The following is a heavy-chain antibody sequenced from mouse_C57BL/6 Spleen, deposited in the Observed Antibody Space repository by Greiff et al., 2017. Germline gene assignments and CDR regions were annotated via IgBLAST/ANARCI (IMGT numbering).Heavy chain of an antibody. CDR1: GFTFSSYG. CDR3: ASRAYDYAWFAY. Sequence: EVMLVESGGDLVKPGGSLKLSCAASGFTFSSYGMSWVRQTPDKRLEWVATISSGGSYTYYPDSVKGRFTISRDNAKNTLYLQMSSLKSEDTAMYYCASRAYDYAWFAYWGQGTLVTVSA. V-gene: IGHV5-6*02. J-gene: IGHJ3*01. CDR2: ISSGGSYT. D-gene: IGHD2-4*01.